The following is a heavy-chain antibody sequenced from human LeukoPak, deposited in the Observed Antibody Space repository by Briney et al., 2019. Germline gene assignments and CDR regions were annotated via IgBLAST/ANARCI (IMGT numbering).Heavy chain of an antibody. Sequence: GGSLRLSCAASGFTFSSYGMHWVRQAPGKGLEWVAIVSYDGSNTYYGDSVKGRFSISRDNSKNTLSLQMNSLRAEDTAIYYCAKDQFIVGTTTADSWGYGTLVTVSS. D-gene: IGHD1-26*01. CDR1: GFTFSSYG. V-gene: IGHV3-30*18. J-gene: IGHJ5*01. CDR3: AKDQFIVGTTTADS. CDR2: VSYDGSNT.